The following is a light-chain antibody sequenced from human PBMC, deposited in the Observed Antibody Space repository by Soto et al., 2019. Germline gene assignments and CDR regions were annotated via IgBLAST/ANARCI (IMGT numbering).Light chain of an antibody. J-gene: IGKJ1*01. CDR3: QQYGSSPLT. CDR2: GAS. V-gene: IGKV3-20*01. CDR1: QSVSSSY. Sequence: EIVLTQSPGTLSLSPGERATLSCRASQSVSSSYLAWYQQNPGQAPRLLIYGASSRDTGIPDRFSGSGSGTDVTLTISRREPEYFAVYYCQQYGSSPLTFGQGTKVEIK.